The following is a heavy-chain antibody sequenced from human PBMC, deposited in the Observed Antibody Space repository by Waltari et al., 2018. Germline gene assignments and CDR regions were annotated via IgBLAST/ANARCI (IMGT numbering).Heavy chain of an antibody. CDR3: ATDLIWRRDAFDI. Sequence: QVQLVQSGAEVKKPGASVKVSCKVSGYTLTELSMHWVRQAPGKGLEWMGGCGPEYGETSYAQKLQGRVTMTEDTSTDTAYMELSSLRSEDTAVYYCATDLIWRRDAFDIWGQGTMVTVSS. CDR2: CGPEYGET. V-gene: IGHV1-24*01. CDR1: GYTLTELS. J-gene: IGHJ3*02.